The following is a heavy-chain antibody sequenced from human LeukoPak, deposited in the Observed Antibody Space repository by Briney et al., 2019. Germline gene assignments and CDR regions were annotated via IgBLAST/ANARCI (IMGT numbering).Heavy chain of an antibody. CDR3: ARLNSNDFWSGYYYFDY. CDR2: IYYSGST. V-gene: IGHV4-61*08. Sequence: SETLSLTCTVSGGSISSGDYYWSWIRQPPGKGLEWIGYIYYSGSTNYNPSLKSRVTISVDTSKNQFSLKLSSVTAADTAVYYCARLNSNDFWSGYYYFDYWGQGTLVTVSS. CDR1: GGSISSGDYY. D-gene: IGHD3-3*01. J-gene: IGHJ4*02.